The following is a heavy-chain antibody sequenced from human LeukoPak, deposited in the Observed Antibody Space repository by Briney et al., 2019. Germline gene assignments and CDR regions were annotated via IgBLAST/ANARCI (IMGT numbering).Heavy chain of an antibody. D-gene: IGHD3-10*01. V-gene: IGHV4-4*02. CDR3: ARPRRVTMVRGVSRNPFDY. CDR1: GGSISSSNW. J-gene: IGHJ4*02. Sequence: SETLSLTCAVSGGSISSSNWWSWVRQSPGKGLEWIGEIYHSGNTNYNPSLKSRVTISVDTSKNQFSLKLSSVTAADTAVYYCARPRRVTMVRGVSRNPFDYWGQGTLVTVSS. CDR2: IYHSGNT.